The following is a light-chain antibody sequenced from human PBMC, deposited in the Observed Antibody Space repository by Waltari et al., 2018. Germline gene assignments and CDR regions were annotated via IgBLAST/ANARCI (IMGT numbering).Light chain of an antibody. V-gene: IGKV1-5*03. J-gene: IGKJ1*01. Sequence: DIQMTQSPSTLSASVGDRVTITCRASQSIGYWLAWYQQKPGKVTKLIIYQASNFESGVPSRFSVRGSGTDFSLTINGLLPDDFATYYCQQYQTDPWTFGQGTKVEVK. CDR2: QAS. CDR1: QSIGYW. CDR3: QQYQTDPWT.